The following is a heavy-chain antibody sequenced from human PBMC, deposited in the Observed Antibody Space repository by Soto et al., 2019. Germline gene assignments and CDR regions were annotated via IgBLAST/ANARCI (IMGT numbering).Heavy chain of an antibody. CDR3: ARVLGGSGSPVDY. CDR2: IRGGGGGT. D-gene: IGHD2-15*01. Sequence: GGSLRLSCAASGFTFSSFAMSWVRQAPGKGLEWVSAIRGGGGGTYYADSVKGQFTISRDNSKNTQYLQMNSLRAEDTAVYYCARVLGGSGSPVDYWGQGTLVTVSS. J-gene: IGHJ4*02. CDR1: GFTFSSFA. V-gene: IGHV3-23*01.